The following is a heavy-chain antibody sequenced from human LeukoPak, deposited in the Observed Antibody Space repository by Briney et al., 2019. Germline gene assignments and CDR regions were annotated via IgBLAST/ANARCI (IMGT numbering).Heavy chain of an antibody. Sequence: AGGSLRLSCSASGFTFSDSYMSWIRQTPGKGLEWLSYISSSSSDTNYADSVKGRFTISRDNAKNSLYLQMNSLRAEDTAVYYCARGSRTIELGDDYWGQGTLVTVSS. D-gene: IGHD5-24*01. V-gene: IGHV3-11*06. CDR1: GFTFSDSY. J-gene: IGHJ4*02. CDR2: ISSSSSDT. CDR3: ARGSRTIELGDDY.